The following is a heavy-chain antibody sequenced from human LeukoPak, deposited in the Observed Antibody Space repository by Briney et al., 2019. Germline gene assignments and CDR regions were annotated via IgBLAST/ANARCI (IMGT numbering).Heavy chain of an antibody. CDR3: ATAMVPNHDY. Sequence: PGGSLRLSCAASGFTFSSYGMHWVRQAPGKGLEWVAFIRYDGSNKYYADSVKGRFTISRDNSKNTLYLQMNSLRAEDTAVYYCATAMVPNHDYWGQGTLVTVSS. CDR2: IRYDGSNK. V-gene: IGHV3-30*02. D-gene: IGHD3-10*01. CDR1: GFTFSSYG. J-gene: IGHJ4*02.